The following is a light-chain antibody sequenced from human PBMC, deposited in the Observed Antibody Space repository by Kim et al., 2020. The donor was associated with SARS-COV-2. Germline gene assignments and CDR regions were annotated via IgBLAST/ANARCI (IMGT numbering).Light chain of an antibody. CDR1: QDIRND. J-gene: IGKJ5*01. CDR2: GAS. CDR3: LQHSTYPIS. Sequence: ATVGHRVTITCRASQDIRNDLGWYQQNPGRAPKRLIYGASSLQSGVPSRFSGSGSGTEFTLTISSVQPEYFATYFSLQHSTYPISFGQGTRLEIK. V-gene: IGKV1-17*01.